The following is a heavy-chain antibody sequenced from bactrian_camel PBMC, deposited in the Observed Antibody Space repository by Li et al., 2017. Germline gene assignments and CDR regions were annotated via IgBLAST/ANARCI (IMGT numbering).Heavy chain of an antibody. D-gene: IGHD3*01. V-gene: IGHV3S25*01. J-gene: IGHJ4*01. CDR3: VTDREPYTASSLYEYNY. Sequence: QLVESGGGLVQPGGSLRLTCAASGFTFGHNWMYWVRQAPGKGLEWVSSISSGSGSTYYVDSVKGRFTISRDAAKNTVYLQMTSLKPEDTAVYYCVTDREPYTASSLYEYNYWGQGTQVTVS. CDR2: ISSGSGST. CDR1: GFTFGHNW.